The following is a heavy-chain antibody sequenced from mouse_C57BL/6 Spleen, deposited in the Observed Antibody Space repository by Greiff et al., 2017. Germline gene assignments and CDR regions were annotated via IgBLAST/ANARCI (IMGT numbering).Heavy chain of an antibody. J-gene: IGHJ2*01. D-gene: IGHD2-4*01. CDR1: GYTFTSYW. V-gene: IGHV1-53*01. CDR2: INPSNGGT. Sequence: QVQLQQSGTELVKPGASVKLSCKASGYTFTSYWMHWVKQRPGQGLGWIGNINPSNGGTNYNEKFKSKATLTVDKSSSTAYMQLSSLTSEDSAVYYCARLYYDYDAGYYFDYWGQGTTLTVSS. CDR3: ARLYYDYDAGYYFDY.